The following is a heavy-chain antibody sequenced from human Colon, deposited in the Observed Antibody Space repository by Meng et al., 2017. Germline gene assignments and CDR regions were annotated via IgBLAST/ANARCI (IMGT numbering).Heavy chain of an antibody. V-gene: IGHV3-23*01. J-gene: IGHJ4*02. CDR2: IKSGGDKK. D-gene: IGHD3-22*01. Sequence: GGSLRLSCAASGFTFSSFAMSWVRQIPGKGLEWVSSIKSGGDKKYFADSVKGRFTIPRDNSNNAVYLQMNGLRSENTAVYYCAKTGCRSSGYYCFGGWGQGTLVTVSS. CDR3: AKTGCRSSGYYCFGG. CDR1: GFTFSSFA.